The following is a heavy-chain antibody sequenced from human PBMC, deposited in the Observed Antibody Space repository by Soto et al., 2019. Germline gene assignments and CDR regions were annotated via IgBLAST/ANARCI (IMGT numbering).Heavy chain of an antibody. CDR1: GFTFSSYA. CDR2: INSSGGST. V-gene: IGHV3-23*01. CDR3: ATGGGDYGSGRYPFWS. J-gene: IGHJ5*02. D-gene: IGHD3-10*01. Sequence: EVQLLESGGGLVQPGGSLRLSCAASGFTFSSYAMSWVRQAPGKGLEWVSTINSSGGSTYYADSVKGRFTISRDNSKTTLYLQMNSLRAEDTAVYYCATGGGDYGSGRYPFWSWGQGTLVTVAS.